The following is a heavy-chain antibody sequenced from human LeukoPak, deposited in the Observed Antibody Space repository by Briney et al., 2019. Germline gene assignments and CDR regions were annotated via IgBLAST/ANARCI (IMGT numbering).Heavy chain of an antibody. V-gene: IGHV4-59*12. D-gene: IGHD3-10*01. Sequence: SETLSLTCTVSGGSISNYYWSWIRQPPGKRLEWIGYIYYSGSTYYNPSLKSRVTISVDTSKNQFSLKLSSVTAADTAVYYCARVYGSGSYSWFDPWGQGTLVTVSS. CDR1: GGSISNYY. CDR2: IYYSGST. J-gene: IGHJ5*02. CDR3: ARVYGSGSYSWFDP.